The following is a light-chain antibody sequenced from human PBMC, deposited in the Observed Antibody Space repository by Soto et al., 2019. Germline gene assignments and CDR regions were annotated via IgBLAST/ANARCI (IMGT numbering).Light chain of an antibody. V-gene: IGKV1-5*01. CDR2: DAS. CDR3: QQYYSYPYT. CDR1: QIIGSS. J-gene: IGKJ2*01. Sequence: DIQMTQSPSTLSASVGDRVTITCRASQIIGSSLAWYQQKPGKAPKLLIYDASTLQSGVPSRFSGSESGTEFTITIRSLQPDDYATYYCQQYYSYPYTFGQGTKLEIK.